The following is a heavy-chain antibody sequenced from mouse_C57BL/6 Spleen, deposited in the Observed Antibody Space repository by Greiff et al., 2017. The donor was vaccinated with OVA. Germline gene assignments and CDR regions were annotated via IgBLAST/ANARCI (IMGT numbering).Heavy chain of an antibody. CDR1: GFSLTSYG. CDR2: IWSGGST. J-gene: IGHJ1*03. V-gene: IGHV2-2*01. CDR3: ARDYGSLHWYFDV. Sequence: QVQLQQSGPGLVQPSQSLSITCTVSGFSLTSYGVHWVRQSPGKGLEWLGVIWSGGSTDYNAAFISRLSISKDNSKSQVFFKMNRLQADDTAIYYCARDYGSLHWYFDVWGTGTTVTVSS. D-gene: IGHD1-1*01.